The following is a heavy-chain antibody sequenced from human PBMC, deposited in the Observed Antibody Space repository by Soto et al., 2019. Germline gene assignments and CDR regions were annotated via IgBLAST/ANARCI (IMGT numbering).Heavy chain of an antibody. CDR1: GGTFSSYA. CDR3: ARFCRDGYNHMAFDY. Sequence: SVKVSCKASGGTFSSYAISWVRQAPGQGLEWMGGIIPIFGTANYAQKFQGRVTITADESTSTAYMELSSLRSEDTAVYYCARFCRDGYNHMAFDYWGQGTLVTVSS. J-gene: IGHJ4*02. D-gene: IGHD5-12*01. V-gene: IGHV1-69*13. CDR2: IIPIFGTA.